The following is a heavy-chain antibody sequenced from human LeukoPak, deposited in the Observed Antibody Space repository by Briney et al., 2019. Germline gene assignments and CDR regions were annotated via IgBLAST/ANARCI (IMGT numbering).Heavy chain of an antibody. D-gene: IGHD2-2*02. CDR2: ISSSGTTT. V-gene: IGHV3-48*03. CDR3: ARLRMWGSTIPFDY. CDR1: GFSFSVYE. Sequence: GGSLRLSCAASGFSFSVYEIHWFRQAPGKGLEWISDISSSGTTTYYADSVKGRFTISRDNAKNSLYLQMNSLRAEDTAVYYCARLRMWGSTIPFDYWGQGTLVTVSS. J-gene: IGHJ4*02.